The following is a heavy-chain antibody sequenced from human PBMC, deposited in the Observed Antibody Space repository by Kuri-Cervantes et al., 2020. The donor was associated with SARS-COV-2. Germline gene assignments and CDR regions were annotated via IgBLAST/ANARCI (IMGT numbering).Heavy chain of an antibody. Sequence: GSLRLSCTVSGGSISSYYWSWIRQPAGKGLEWIGRIYTSGSTNYNPSLKSRVTMSVDTSKNQFSLKLSSVTAADTAVYYCARVVPAADEGLYYYCMDVWGKGTTVTVSS. CDR2: IYTSGST. CDR3: ARVVPAADEGLYYYCMDV. V-gene: IGHV4-4*07. J-gene: IGHJ6*03. D-gene: IGHD2-2*01. CDR1: GGSISSYY.